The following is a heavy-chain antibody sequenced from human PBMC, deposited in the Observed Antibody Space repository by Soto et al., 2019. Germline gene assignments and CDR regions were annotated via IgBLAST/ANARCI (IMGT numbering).Heavy chain of an antibody. Sequence: ASVKVSCKASGYTFTSYVISWVRQAPGQGLEWMGWISAYNGNTNYAQKLQGRVTMTTDTSTSTAYMELRSLRSDDTAVYYCARVNAVTTYSYYYYMDVWGKGTTVTVSS. CDR2: ISAYNGNT. J-gene: IGHJ6*03. D-gene: IGHD4-17*01. CDR3: ARVNAVTTYSYYYYMDV. V-gene: IGHV1-18*01. CDR1: GYTFTSYV.